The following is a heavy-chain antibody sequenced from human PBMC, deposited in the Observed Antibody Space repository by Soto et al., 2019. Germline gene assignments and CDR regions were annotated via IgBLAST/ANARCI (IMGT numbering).Heavy chain of an antibody. CDR2: IDPSDSQT. V-gene: IGHV5-10-1*01. Sequence: GECLKISCKGSGYSFAGYWITWVRQKPGKGLEWMGRIDPSDSQTYYSPSFRGHVTISVTKSITTVSLQWSSLRASDTAMYYCARQIYDSDTGPNFQYYFDSWGQGTPVTVSS. D-gene: IGHD3-22*01. J-gene: IGHJ4*02. CDR1: GYSFAGYW. CDR3: ARQIYDSDTGPNFQYYFDS.